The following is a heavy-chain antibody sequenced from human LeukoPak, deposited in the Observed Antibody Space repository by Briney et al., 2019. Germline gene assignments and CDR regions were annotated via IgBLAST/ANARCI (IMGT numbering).Heavy chain of an antibody. D-gene: IGHD2-15*01. CDR1: GGSISSGGYY. V-gene: IGHV4-31*03. CDR2: TYYSGST. CDR3: ARAVLGYCSGGSCTNYYYYGMDV. J-gene: IGHJ6*02. Sequence: SETLSLTCTVSGGSISSGGYYWSWIRQHPGKGLEWIGYTYYSGSTYYNPSLKSRVTISVDTSKNQFSLKLSSVTAADTAVYYCARAVLGYCSGGSCTNYYYYGMDVWGQGTTVTVSS.